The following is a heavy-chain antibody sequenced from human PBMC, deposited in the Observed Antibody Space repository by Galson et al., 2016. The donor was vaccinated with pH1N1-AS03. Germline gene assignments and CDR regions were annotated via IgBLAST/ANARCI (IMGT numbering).Heavy chain of an antibody. CDR1: ENSFARHW. CDR2: IYPTDSDT. D-gene: IGHD6-19*01. J-gene: IGHJ6*02. CDR3: ARPPHSSVWPYGMGV. V-gene: IGHV5-51*01. Sequence: QSGAEVKKPGESLKISCKGSENSFARHWIAWVRQMPGKGLESMGIIYPTDSDTRYSPSFQGRVTISADKSTDTAYLQWNNLKASDTATYYCARPPHSSVWPYGMGVWGQGTTVIVSS.